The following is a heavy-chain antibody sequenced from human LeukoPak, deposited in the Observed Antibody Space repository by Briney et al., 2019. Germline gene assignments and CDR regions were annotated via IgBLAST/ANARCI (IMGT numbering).Heavy chain of an antibody. Sequence: ASVKVSCKASGYSFIGYYIHWVRQAPGQGLERMGWINPNSGGANYAQKFQGRVTMTRDTSISTVYTELTRLRSDDTAMYYCAKSTNWSSISDGFSIWGEGTMVTVAS. CDR2: INPNSGGA. CDR1: GYSFIGYY. J-gene: IGHJ3*02. V-gene: IGHV1-2*02. CDR3: AKSTNWSSISDGFSI. D-gene: IGHD1-26*01.